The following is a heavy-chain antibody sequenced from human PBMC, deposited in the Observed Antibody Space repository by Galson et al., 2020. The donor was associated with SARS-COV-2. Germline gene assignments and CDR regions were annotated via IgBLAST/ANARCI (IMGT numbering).Heavy chain of an antibody. J-gene: IGHJ3*02. V-gene: IGHV4-59*08. CDR1: GGSISSYY. D-gene: IGHD1-26*01. Sequence: SETLSLTCTVSGGSISSYYWSWIRQPPGKGLEWIGYIYYSGSTNYNPSLKSRVTISVDTSKNQFSLKLSSVTAADTAVYYCARHRGSYLNSDAFDIWGQGTMVTVSS. CDR3: ARHRGSYLNSDAFDI. CDR2: IYYSGST.